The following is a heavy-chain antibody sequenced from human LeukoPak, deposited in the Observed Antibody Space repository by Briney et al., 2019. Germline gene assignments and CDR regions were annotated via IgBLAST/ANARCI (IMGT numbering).Heavy chain of an antibody. J-gene: IGHJ4*02. D-gene: IGHD3-22*01. CDR3: ASQEYYYDSSGTPPDY. CDR2: IYYSGST. Sequence: PSETLSLTCTVSGGSISSSSYYWGWIRQPPGKGPAWLGSIYYSGSTYYNPSLKSRVTISVDTSKNQFSLKLSSVTAADAAVYYCASQEYYYDSSGTPPDYWGQGTLVTVSS. CDR1: GGSISSSSYY. V-gene: IGHV4-39*01.